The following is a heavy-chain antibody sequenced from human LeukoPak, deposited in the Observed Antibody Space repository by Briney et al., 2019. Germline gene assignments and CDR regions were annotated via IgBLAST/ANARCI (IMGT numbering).Heavy chain of an antibody. Sequence: GGSLRLSCAASGFTVSSNYMSWVRQAPGKGLEWFSVIYSGGSTYYADSVKGRFTISRDNSKNTLYLQMNSLRAEDTAVYYCARDLATLRDYWGQGTLVTVSS. CDR3: ARDLATLRDY. CDR1: GFTVSSNY. V-gene: IGHV3-53*01. J-gene: IGHJ4*02. CDR2: IYSGGST.